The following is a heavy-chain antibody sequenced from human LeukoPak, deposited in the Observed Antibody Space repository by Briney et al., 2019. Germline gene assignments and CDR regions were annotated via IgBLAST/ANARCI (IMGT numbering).Heavy chain of an antibody. CDR3: ARDRGNSSSTYFDY. V-gene: IGHV3-30-3*01. D-gene: IGHD6-13*01. J-gene: IGHJ4*02. Sequence: GGSLRLSCAASGFTFSNYAMPWVRQAPGKGLEWVAVISYDGSNKYYTDSVKGRFTISRDTSKNTLYLQMNSLRAEDTAVYYCARDRGNSSSTYFDYWGQGTLVTVSS. CDR2: ISYDGSNK. CDR1: GFTFSNYA.